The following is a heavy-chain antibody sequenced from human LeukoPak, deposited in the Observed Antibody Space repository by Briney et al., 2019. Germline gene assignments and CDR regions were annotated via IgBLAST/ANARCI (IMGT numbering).Heavy chain of an antibody. V-gene: IGHV5-51*07. J-gene: IGHJ3*02. D-gene: IGHD2-2*01. CDR1: GYSFTSYW. CDR2: IYPGDSDT. Sequence: GESLKISCKGSGYSFTSYWIGWVHQMPGKGLEWMGIIYPGDSDTRYSPSFQGQVTISADKSISTAYLQWSSLKASDTAMYYCARGIVVVPAAHDAFDIWGQGTMVTVSS. CDR3: ARGIVVVPAAHDAFDI.